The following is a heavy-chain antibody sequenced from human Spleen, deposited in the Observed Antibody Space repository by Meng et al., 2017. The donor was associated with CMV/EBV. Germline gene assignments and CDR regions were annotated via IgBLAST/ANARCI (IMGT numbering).Heavy chain of an antibody. CDR2: LYSGVTST. V-gene: IGHV3-23*03. J-gene: IGHJ4*02. D-gene: IGHD2-15*01. Sequence: GGSLRLSCAASGFTFSSYEMNWVRQAPGKGLEWVSLLYSGVTSTYYADSVKGRFTISRDDSKNTLYLQMTSLRADDTAVYYCAKCSGANCYLFDHWGQGTLVTVSS. CDR3: AKCSGANCYLFDH. CDR1: GFTFSSYE.